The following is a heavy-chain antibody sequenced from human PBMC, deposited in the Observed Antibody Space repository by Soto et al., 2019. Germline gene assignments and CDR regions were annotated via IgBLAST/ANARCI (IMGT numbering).Heavy chain of an antibody. D-gene: IGHD2-15*01. V-gene: IGHV1-24*01. J-gene: IGHJ5*02. Sequence: ASVKVSCKVSGYTLTELSMHWVRQAPGKGLEWMGGFDPEDGETIYAQKFQGRVTMTEDTSTDTAYMELSSLRSEDTAVYYCATSLIGRYGGGYCSDGSCYSPNWFDPWGQGTLVTVSS. CDR1: GYTLTELS. CDR3: ATSLIGRYGGGYCSDGSCYSPNWFDP. CDR2: FDPEDGET.